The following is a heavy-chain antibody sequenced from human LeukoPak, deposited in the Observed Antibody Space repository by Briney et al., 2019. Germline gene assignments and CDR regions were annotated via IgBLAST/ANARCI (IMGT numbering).Heavy chain of an antibody. D-gene: IGHD3-3*01. V-gene: IGHV3-30*18. Sequence: GGSLRLSCAASGFTFSSYGMHWVRQAPGKGLEWVAVISNDGSTKKYADSVKGRFTISRDIAKNTLYLQMNSLRAEDTGVYYCAKDHYWSIDYWGRGTLVTVSS. CDR2: ISNDGSTK. CDR1: GFTFSSYG. CDR3: AKDHYWSIDY. J-gene: IGHJ4*02.